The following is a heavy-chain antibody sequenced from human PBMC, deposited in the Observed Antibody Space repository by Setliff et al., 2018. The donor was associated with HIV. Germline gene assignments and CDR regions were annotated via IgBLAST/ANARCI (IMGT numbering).Heavy chain of an antibody. J-gene: IGHJ4*02. CDR1: GFSFSDYY. D-gene: IGHD4-17*01. CDR3: AKGGTTVLDY. V-gene: IGHV3-11*01. CDR2: ISDSDTDI. Sequence: GGSLRLSCAASGFSFSDYYMSWIRQAPGKGLECISYISDSDTDIYYADSVRGRFTISRDNAKNSLYLQMNSLRAEDTAVYYCAKGGTTVLDYWGQGTLVTVSS.